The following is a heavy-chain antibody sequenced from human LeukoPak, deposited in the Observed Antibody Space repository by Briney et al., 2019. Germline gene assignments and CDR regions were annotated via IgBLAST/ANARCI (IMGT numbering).Heavy chain of an antibody. CDR2: LTASGGDT. Sequence: PGGSLRLSCAASGFTFSSYAVHWVRQAPGKGLEWVSALTASGGDTYYADSVKGRFSISRDNSKNTLYLQMSSLRAEDTAVYYCARGYYFGSGITLRQRSWFDPWGQGTLVTVSS. D-gene: IGHD3-10*01. CDR1: GFTFSSYA. J-gene: IGHJ5*02. V-gene: IGHV3-23*01. CDR3: ARGYYFGSGITLRQRSWFDP.